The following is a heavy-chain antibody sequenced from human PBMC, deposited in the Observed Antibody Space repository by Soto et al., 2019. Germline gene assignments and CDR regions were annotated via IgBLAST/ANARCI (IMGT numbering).Heavy chain of an antibody. V-gene: IGHV1-24*01. Sequence: ASVKVSCKVSGYTLTELSMHWVRQAPGRGLEWMGGFDPEDGETIYAQKFQGRVTMTEDTSTDTVYMDLSSLRSEDTAVYYCARDLGYYYDSSGFYSYFQYWGQGTLVTVSS. J-gene: IGHJ1*01. D-gene: IGHD3-22*01. CDR2: FDPEDGET. CDR1: GYTLTELS. CDR3: ARDLGYYYDSSGFYSYFQY.